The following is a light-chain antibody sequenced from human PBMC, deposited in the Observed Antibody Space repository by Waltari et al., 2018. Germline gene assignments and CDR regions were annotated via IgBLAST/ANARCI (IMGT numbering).Light chain of an antibody. CDR1: QTVLYSSNNKNY. CDR2: GAS. CDR3: HQYYTTPT. V-gene: IGKV4-1*01. Sequence: QTVLYSSNNKNYLAWYQQKAGQSPKLLLYGASTRESGVPDRFSGSGSGTDFTLTINSLQAEDVAVYYCHQYYTTPTFGQGTKVEIK. J-gene: IGKJ1*01.